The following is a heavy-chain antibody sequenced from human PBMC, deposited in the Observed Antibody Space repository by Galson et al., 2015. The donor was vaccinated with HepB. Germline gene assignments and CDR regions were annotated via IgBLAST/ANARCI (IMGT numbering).Heavy chain of an antibody. Sequence: SETLSLTCTVSGGSISSSSYYWGWIRQPPGKGLEWIGSIYYSGSTYYNPSLKSRVTISVDTSKNQFSLKLSSVTAADTAVYYCAILPEPGIAAAGDSPYGMDVWGQGTTVTVSS. CDR1: GGSISSSSYY. D-gene: IGHD6-13*01. CDR2: IYYSGST. V-gene: IGHV4-39*07. CDR3: AILPEPGIAAAGDSPYGMDV. J-gene: IGHJ6*02.